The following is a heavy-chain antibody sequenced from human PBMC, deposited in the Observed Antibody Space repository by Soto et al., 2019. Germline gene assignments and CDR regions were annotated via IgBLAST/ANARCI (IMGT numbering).Heavy chain of an antibody. J-gene: IGHJ1*01. V-gene: IGHV4-59*01. D-gene: IGHD4-17*01. CDR2: IYYSGST. CDR1: GGSISSYY. Sequence: SETLSLTCTVSGGSISSYYWSWIRQPPGKGLEWIGYIYYSGSTNYNPSLKSRVTISVDTSKNQFSLKLSSVTAADTAVYYCARGRDYGDYNYFQHWGQGTLVTVSS. CDR3: ARGRDYGDYNYFQH.